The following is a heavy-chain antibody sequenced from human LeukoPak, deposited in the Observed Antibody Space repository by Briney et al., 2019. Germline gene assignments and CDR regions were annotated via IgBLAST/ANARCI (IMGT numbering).Heavy chain of an antibody. J-gene: IGHJ4*02. D-gene: IGHD5-18*01. Sequence: PSETLSLTCTVSGYSISSGYYWSWIRQPPGKGLEWIGEINHSGSTNYNPSLKSRVTISVDTSKNQFSLKLSSVTAADTAVYYCASHEYSYGGIQLDYWGQGTLVTVSS. CDR2: INHSGST. CDR3: ASHEYSYGGIQLDY. V-gene: IGHV4-38-2*02. CDR1: GYSISSGYY.